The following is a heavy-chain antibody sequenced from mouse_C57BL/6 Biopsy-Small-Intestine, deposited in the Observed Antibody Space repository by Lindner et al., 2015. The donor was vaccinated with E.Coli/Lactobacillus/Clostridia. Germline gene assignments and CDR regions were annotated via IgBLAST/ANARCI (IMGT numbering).Heavy chain of an antibody. V-gene: IGHV1-18*01. CDR3: ARLDYYGSSPYAMDY. CDR1: GYTLTDYN. Sequence: VQLQESGPELVKPGASVKIPCKASGYTLTDYNMDWVKQSHGKSLEWIGDISPNNGGTIYNQKFKGKATLTVDKSSSTAYMELRSLTSEDTAVYYCARLDYYGSSPYAMDYWGQGTSVTVSS. CDR2: ISPNNGGT. J-gene: IGHJ4*01. D-gene: IGHD1-1*01.